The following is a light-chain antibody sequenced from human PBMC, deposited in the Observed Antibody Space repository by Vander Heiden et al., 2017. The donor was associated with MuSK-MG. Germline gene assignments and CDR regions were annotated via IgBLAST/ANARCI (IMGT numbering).Light chain of an antibody. V-gene: IGLV2-8*01. J-gene: IGLJ2*01. Sequence: QSALTQPPSASGSPGQSVTISCTGTSSDIGGYDYVSWYQQHPGKAPILIMYEFSQRPSGVPDRFSASKSGNTASLTVSGLQAEDEANYYCSSSAGRNKGLFGGGTKVTGL. CDR2: EFS. CDR1: SSDIGGYDY. CDR3: SSSAGRNKGL.